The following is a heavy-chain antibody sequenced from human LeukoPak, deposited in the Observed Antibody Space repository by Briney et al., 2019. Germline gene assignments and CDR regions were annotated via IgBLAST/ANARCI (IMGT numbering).Heavy chain of an antibody. CDR2: IWNDGSNE. V-gene: IGHV3-33*01. CDR3: ARDGSGLAVRGWFDF. Sequence: TLRLSCVASGFTFTKYGIHWVRQAPGKGLDWVAVIWNDGSNEYYADSVKGRLDISRDNDKNTVNLQMNSLRAEDTAVYYCARDGSGLAVRGWFDFWGQGTLVTVSS. CDR1: GFTFTKYG. J-gene: IGHJ5*01. D-gene: IGHD3-10*01.